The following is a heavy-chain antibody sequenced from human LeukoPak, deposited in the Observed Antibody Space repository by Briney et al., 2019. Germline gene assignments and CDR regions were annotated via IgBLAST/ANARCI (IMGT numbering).Heavy chain of an antibody. V-gene: IGHV3-30*04. Sequence: GGSLRLSCAASGFTFSSYAMHWVRQAPGKGLEWVAVISYDGSNKYYADSVKGRFTISRDNSKNTLYLQMNSLRAEDTAVYYCAKDRGTQYYYYGMDVWGQGTTVTVSS. J-gene: IGHJ6*02. CDR1: GFTFSSYA. D-gene: IGHD3-10*01. CDR3: AKDRGTQYYYYGMDV. CDR2: ISYDGSNK.